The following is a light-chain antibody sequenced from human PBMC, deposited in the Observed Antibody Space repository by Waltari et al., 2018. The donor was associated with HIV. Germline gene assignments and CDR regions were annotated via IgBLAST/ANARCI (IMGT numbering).Light chain of an antibody. CDR2: KAS. Sequence: GDTVTITCRASESVRSWLAWYQLKPGRAPNLLIYKASSLQSGVPSRFSGSGSETEFTLTISSLRPDDFATYYCQQYNTYPWTFGQGTKVEIK. V-gene: IGKV1-5*03. J-gene: IGKJ1*01. CDR1: ESVRSW. CDR3: QQYNTYPWT.